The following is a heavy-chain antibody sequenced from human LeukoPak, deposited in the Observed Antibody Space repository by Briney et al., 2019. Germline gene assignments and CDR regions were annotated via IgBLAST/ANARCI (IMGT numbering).Heavy chain of an antibody. CDR2: IYYSGTT. J-gene: IGHJ4*02. D-gene: IGHD3-16*01. CDR1: GGSISTSTYY. CDR3: VRGSTLRHYQY. V-gene: IGHV4-39*01. Sequence: SETLSLTCTVSGGSISTSTYYWGWIRRPPGKGLEWIGSIYYSGTTYYNLSLKSRVTVSVDTSKNQFSLNLSSVTAADTAVYYCVRGSTLRHYQYWGQGTLVTVSS.